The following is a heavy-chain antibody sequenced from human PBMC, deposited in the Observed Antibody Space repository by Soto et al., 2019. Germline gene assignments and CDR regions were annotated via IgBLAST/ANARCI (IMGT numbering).Heavy chain of an antibody. CDR2: INQSGST. V-gene: IGHV4-34*01. J-gene: IGHJ4*02. CDR3: AREGVDCSSTSCSRNVY. D-gene: IGHD2-2*01. Sequence: QVQLQQWGAGLLKPSETLSLTCAVYGGSFSGYYWSWIRQPPGKGLAWIGEINQSGSTNYNPSLKSRVTITVDTSKNQFSLKLCSVTAADTAVYYCAREGVDCSSTSCSRNVYWGQGTLVTVSS. CDR1: GGSFSGYY.